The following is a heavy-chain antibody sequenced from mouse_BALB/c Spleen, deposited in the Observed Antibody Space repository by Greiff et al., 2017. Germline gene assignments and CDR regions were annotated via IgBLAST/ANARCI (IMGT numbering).Heavy chain of an antibody. CDR1: GFTFSSYT. V-gene: IGHV5-12-2*01. Sequence: EVQLVESGGGLVQPGGSLKLSCAASGFTFSSYTMSWVRQTPEKRLEWVAYISNGGGSTYYPDTVKGRFTISRDNAKNTLYLQMSSLKSEDTAMYYCARHGNYWYFDVWGAGTTVTVSS. D-gene: IGHD2-1*01. CDR3: ARHGNYWYFDV. J-gene: IGHJ1*01. CDR2: ISNGGGST.